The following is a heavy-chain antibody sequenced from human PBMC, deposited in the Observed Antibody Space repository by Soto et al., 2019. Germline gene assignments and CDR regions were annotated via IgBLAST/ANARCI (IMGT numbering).Heavy chain of an antibody. CDR1: GYIFTNFG. CDR2: ISPYNGNT. Sequence: ASVKVSCKASGYIFTNFGVSWVRQAPGQGLEWMGWISPYNGNTDYAQKLQGRVTMTTDTSTSTAFMELRSLRSDDTAVYYCARGGVGHCSAGSCTRSWFDPWGQGTLVTVSS. CDR3: ARGGVGHCSAGSCTRSWFDP. D-gene: IGHD2-15*01. V-gene: IGHV1-18*01. J-gene: IGHJ5*02.